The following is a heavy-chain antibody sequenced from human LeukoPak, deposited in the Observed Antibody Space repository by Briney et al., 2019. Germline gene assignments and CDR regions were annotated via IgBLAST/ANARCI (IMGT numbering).Heavy chain of an antibody. Sequence: SETLSLTCAVYGGSFSGYYWSWFRQPPGKGLEWIGEINHSGSTNYIPSLKSRVIISVDTSKNQFSLRLSSVTAADTAVYYCARGLVGSTRGLIDYWGQGTLVTVSS. CDR3: ARGLVGSTRGLIDY. J-gene: IGHJ4*02. D-gene: IGHD1-26*01. V-gene: IGHV4-34*01. CDR1: GGSFSGYY. CDR2: INHSGST.